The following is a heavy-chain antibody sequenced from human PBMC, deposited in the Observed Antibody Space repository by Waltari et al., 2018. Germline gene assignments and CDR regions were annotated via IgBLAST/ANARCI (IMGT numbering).Heavy chain of an antibody. J-gene: IGHJ4*02. CDR3: ARGAPGYYDFWSGYYTLFDY. Sequence: QVQLQQWGAGLLKPSETLSLTCAVYGGSFSGYYWSWIRQPPGQGLEWIGEINHSGSTNYNPSLKSRVTISVDTSKNQFSLKLSSVTAADTAVYYCARGAPGYYDFWSGYYTLFDYWGQGTLVTVSS. CDR1: GGSFSGYY. CDR2: INHSGST. D-gene: IGHD3-3*01. V-gene: IGHV4-34*01.